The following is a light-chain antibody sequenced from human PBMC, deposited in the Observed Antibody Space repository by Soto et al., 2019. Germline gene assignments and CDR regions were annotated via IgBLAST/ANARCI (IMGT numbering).Light chain of an antibody. CDR3: QSYDSSLDVV. Sequence: QSVLTQPPSVSGAPGQRVTISCTGSSSNIGAGYDVHWYQQLPGTAPKLLIYGNSNRPSGVPDRFSGSKSGTSASLAITGLQAEDEAVYYCQSYDSSLDVVFGGGTKPPS. CDR2: GNS. CDR1: SSNIGAGYD. V-gene: IGLV1-40*01. J-gene: IGLJ2*01.